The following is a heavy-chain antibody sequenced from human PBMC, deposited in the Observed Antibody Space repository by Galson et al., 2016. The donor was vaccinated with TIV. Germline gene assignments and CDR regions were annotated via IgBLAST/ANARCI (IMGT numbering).Heavy chain of an antibody. CDR3: ARMVYGDYPPRFYYDS. D-gene: IGHD2-21*02. J-gene: IGHJ4*02. Sequence: PALVKPTQTLTLTCTFSGFSLSTNEMCVGWIRRPPGKALEWLARIDWDDDIYYNTSLKTRLTISKDTSKNQLVFTMTNVAPTDTGTYYCARMVYGDYPPRFYYDSWGQGALVTVSS. CDR1: GFSLSTNEMC. V-gene: IGHV2-70*11. CDR2: IDWDDDI.